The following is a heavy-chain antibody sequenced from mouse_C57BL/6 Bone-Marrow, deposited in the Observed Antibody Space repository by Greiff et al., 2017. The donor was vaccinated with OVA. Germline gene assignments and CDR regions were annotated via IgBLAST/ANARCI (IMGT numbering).Heavy chain of an antibody. CDR3: ARRDYSNYYFDY. J-gene: IGHJ2*01. D-gene: IGHD2-5*01. CDR2: IHPNSGST. CDR1: GYTFTSYW. V-gene: IGHV1-64*01. Sequence: QVHVKQPGAELVKPGASVKLSCKASGYTFTSYWMHWVKQRPGQGLEWIGMIHPNSGSTNYNEKFKSKATLTVDKSSSTAYMQLSSLTSEDSAVYYCARRDYSNYYFDYWGQGTTLTVSS.